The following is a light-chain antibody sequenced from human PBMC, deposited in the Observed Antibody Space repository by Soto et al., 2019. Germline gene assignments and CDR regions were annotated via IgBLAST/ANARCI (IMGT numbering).Light chain of an antibody. CDR1: SSDVGDYDF. J-gene: IGLJ1*01. Sequence: QSALTQPASVSGSPGQSITLSCTGSSSDVGDYDFVAWYQQSPGEAPKVMIYDVTSRPSGVSNRFSGSKSGNTASLTISGLQAEDEDDYYCSSKKSTDTLVFGTGTKVTVL. CDR3: SSKKSTDTLV. V-gene: IGLV2-14*01. CDR2: DVT.